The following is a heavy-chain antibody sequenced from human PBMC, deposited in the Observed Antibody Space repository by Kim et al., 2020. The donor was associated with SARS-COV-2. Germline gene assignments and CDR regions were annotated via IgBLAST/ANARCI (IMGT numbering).Heavy chain of an antibody. CDR2: FDPEDGET. CDR3: ATDLVRGVIYWNYFDY. J-gene: IGHJ4*02. V-gene: IGHV1-24*01. D-gene: IGHD3-10*01. Sequence: ASVKVSCKVSGYTLTELSMHWVRQAPGKGLEWMGGFDPEDGETIYAQKFQGRVTMTEDTSTDTAYMELSSLRSEDTAVYYCATDLVRGVIYWNYFDYWGQGTLVTVSS. CDR1: GYTLTELS.